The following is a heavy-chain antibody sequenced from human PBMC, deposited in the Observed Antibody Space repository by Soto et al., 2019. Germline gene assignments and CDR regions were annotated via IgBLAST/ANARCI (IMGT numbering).Heavy chain of an antibody. D-gene: IGHD5-18*01. V-gene: IGHV1-18*01. CDR3: ARDSYLIQLWLYYYGMDV. CDR1: GYTFTNFG. CDR2: ISAYNGNT. J-gene: IGHJ6*01. Sequence: GASVKVSCKASGYTFTNFGISWVRQAPGQGIEWMGWISAYNGNTNYAQNFQGRVTMTTDTSTSTAYMELRSLRSDDTAVYYCARDSYLIQLWLYYYGMDVWGQGTTVTVSS.